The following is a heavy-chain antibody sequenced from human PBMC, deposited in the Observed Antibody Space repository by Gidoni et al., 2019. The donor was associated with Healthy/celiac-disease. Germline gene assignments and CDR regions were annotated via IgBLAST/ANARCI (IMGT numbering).Heavy chain of an antibody. CDR1: GFTFSSYE. Sequence: EVQLVESGGGLVQPGGSLRLSCAASGFTFSSYEMHWVRQAPGKGLEWVSYISSSGSTIYYADSVKGRFTISRDNAKNSLYLQMNSLRAEDTAVYYCAASGYSSSWQPYYYYGMDVWGQGTTVTVSS. J-gene: IGHJ6*02. V-gene: IGHV3-48*03. CDR2: ISSSGSTI. D-gene: IGHD6-13*01. CDR3: AASGYSSSWQPYYYYGMDV.